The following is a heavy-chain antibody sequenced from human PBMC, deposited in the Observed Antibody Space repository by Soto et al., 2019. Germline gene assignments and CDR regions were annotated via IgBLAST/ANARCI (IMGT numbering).Heavy chain of an antibody. Sequence: GGALGLCCTASGLSVRNNYMSWVRQAPGMGLEWVSVIYNDGTTYYADSVKGRFTISRDTSKNTLSLQMDSLRAEVTAVYYCVRPLPSGRNYGMDVWGQGTTVTVSS. J-gene: IGHJ6*02. V-gene: IGHV3-53*01. CDR3: VRPLPSGRNYGMDV. CDR1: GLSVRNNY. D-gene: IGHD3-10*01. CDR2: IYNDGTT.